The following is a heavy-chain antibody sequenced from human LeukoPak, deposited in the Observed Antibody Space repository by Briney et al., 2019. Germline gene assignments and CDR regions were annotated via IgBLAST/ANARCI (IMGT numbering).Heavy chain of an antibody. CDR3: AKGPSTNRWPQHPSPHPGY. V-gene: IGHV3-23*01. D-gene: IGHD5-24*01. CDR1: GFTFSSYA. J-gene: IGHJ4*02. CDR2: ISGSGGST. Sequence: GGSLRLSCAASGFTFSSYAMSWVRQAPGKGLEWVSAISGSGGSTYYADSVKGRFTISRDNSKNSLYLQMNSLRAEDTAVYYCAKGPSTNRWPQHPSPHPGYWGQGTLVTVSS.